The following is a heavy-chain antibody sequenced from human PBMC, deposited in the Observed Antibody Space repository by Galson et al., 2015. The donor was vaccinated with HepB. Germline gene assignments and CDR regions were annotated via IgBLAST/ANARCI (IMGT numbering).Heavy chain of an antibody. Sequence: SLRLSCAASGFTFSSYGMHWVRQAPGKGLEWVAFIRYDGSNKYYADSVKGRFTISRDNSKNTLYLQMNSLRAEDTAVYYCAATMVRGPLGLGPPPGSYYGMDVWGQGTTVTVSS. D-gene: IGHD3-10*01. V-gene: IGHV3-30*02. CDR2: IRYDGSNK. CDR3: AATMVRGPLGLGPPPGSYYGMDV. J-gene: IGHJ6*02. CDR1: GFTFSSYG.